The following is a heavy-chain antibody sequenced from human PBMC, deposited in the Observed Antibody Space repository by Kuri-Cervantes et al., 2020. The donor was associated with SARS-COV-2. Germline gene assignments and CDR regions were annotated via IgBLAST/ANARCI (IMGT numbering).Heavy chain of an antibody. V-gene: IGHV3-23*01. D-gene: IGHD3-3*02. CDR2: ISGSGGST. J-gene: IGHJ3*02. CDR1: GFTFSSYA. CDR3: AKGGRIFGVVRTSDAFDI. Sequence: GGSLRLSCAASGFTFSSYAMSWVRQAPGKGLEWVSAISGSGGSTYYADSVKGRFTISGDNSKNTLYLQMNSLRAEDTAVYYCAKGGRIFGVVRTSDAFDIWGQGTMVTVSS.